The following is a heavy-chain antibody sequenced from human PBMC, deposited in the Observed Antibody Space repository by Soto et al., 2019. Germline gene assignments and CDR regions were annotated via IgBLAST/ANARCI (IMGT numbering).Heavy chain of an antibody. D-gene: IGHD3-10*01. CDR3: ARDNRGRPDNWFDP. Sequence: GGSLRLSCAASGFTFSRYSMNWVRQAPGKGLEWVASIDSYSNFIYYADSVKGRFTISRDNSKNTLYLQMNSLRAEDTAVYYCARDNRGRPDNWFDPWGQGTLVTVSS. J-gene: IGHJ5*02. CDR2: IDSYSNFI. CDR1: GFTFSRYS. V-gene: IGHV3-21*04.